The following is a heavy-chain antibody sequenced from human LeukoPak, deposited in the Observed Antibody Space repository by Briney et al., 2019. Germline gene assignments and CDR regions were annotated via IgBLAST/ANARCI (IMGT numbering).Heavy chain of an antibody. CDR2: IYYSGTT. J-gene: IGHJ6*03. V-gene: IGHV4-39*01. CDR1: GGSISSSNYY. CDR3: ARQISDYYYYYMDV. D-gene: IGHD2-15*01. Sequence: PETLSLTCTVSGGSISSSNYYWGWIRQPPGKGLEWIGTIYYSGTTYYNPSLESRVTIFEDTSKNQFSLMLTSVTAADTAVYYCARQISDYYYYYMDVWGKGTTVTVSS.